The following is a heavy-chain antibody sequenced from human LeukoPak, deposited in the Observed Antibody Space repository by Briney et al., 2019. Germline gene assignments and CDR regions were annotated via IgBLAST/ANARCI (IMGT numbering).Heavy chain of an antibody. Sequence: PGRSLRLSCAASGSTFSSSWMQSVRLLPGKGLVWVSRIKRDGSSTSYADSVKGRFTISRDNAKSTLYLQMNSLRAEDTAVYYCARAWGIDYWGQGTLVTVSS. D-gene: IGHD7-27*01. CDR3: ARAWGIDY. J-gene: IGHJ4*02. V-gene: IGHV3-74*01. CDR2: IKRDGSST. CDR1: GSTFSSSW.